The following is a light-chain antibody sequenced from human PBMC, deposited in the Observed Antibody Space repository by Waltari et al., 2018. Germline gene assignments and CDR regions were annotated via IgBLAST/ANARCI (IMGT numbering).Light chain of an antibody. V-gene: IGKV1-9*01. J-gene: IGKJ4*01. CDR3: QQVNGYPLT. Sequence: DIQLTPPPSFLSASVGDRVTITCRASQGISSYLVWYQQKPGKAPKVLISAASTLQTGVPSRFSGSGSGTEFTLTISSLQPEDFATYYCQQVNGYPLTFGGGTKVEIK. CDR2: AAS. CDR1: QGISSY.